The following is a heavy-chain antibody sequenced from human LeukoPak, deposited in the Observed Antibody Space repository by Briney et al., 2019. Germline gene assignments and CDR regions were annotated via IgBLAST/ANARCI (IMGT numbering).Heavy chain of an antibody. J-gene: IGHJ4*02. D-gene: IGHD3-10*01. V-gene: IGHV4-39*07. CDR1: GGSISSSSYY. CDR3: ARDIGLGY. Sequence: SETLSLTCTVSGGSISSSSYYWGWIRQPPGKGLEWIGSIYYSGSTNYNPSLKSRVTISVDTSKNQFSLKLSSVTAADTAVYYCARDIGLGYWGQGTLVTVSS. CDR2: IYYSGST.